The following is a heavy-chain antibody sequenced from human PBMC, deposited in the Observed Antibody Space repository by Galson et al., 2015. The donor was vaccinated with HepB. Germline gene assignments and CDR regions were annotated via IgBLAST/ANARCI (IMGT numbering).Heavy chain of an antibody. V-gene: IGHV3-48*03. CDR3: VRDDALWSWYFDS. CDR2: ISSNGYMI. Sequence: SLRLSCAASGFTFGAYEMNWVRQAPGKGLEWISYISSNGYMIYYAESVKGRFTVSRDNARDSQYLQMNSLRVEDTAVYYCVRDDALWSWYFDSWGQGILVTVSS. J-gene: IGHJ4*02. CDR1: GFTFGAYE. D-gene: IGHD3-10*01.